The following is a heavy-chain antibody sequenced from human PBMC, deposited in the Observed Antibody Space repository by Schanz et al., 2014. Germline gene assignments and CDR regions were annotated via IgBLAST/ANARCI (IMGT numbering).Heavy chain of an antibody. CDR1: GSTCSYHS. D-gene: IGHD3-16*01. CDR3: AMGGNHRTP. Sequence: EVQLVESGGGLVQPGGSLTLSSSASGSTCSYHSLPWVRHAPGTGLEWVSGIGGSGDSTLYADSVKGRYIISRDNAENTLYLQMNSLRIEDAAVYYCAMGGNHRTPWGQGTLVTVSS. J-gene: IGHJ4*02. CDR2: IGGSGDST. V-gene: IGHV3-23*04.